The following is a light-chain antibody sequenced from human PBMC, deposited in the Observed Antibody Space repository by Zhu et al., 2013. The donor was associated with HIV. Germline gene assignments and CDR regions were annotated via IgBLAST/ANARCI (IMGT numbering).Light chain of an antibody. CDR1: QTIGNS. CDR2: DAF. V-gene: IGKV3-11*01. J-gene: IGKJ2*01. Sequence: EVVLTQSPVTLSLSPGERLTLSCRASQTIGNSLVWYQQKPGQAPRLLIYDAFKRATGIPARFSGSGSGTDFTLTISSLEPEDFTIYYCQHRGQWPPYTFGQGTETGDQT. CDR3: QHRGQWPPYT.